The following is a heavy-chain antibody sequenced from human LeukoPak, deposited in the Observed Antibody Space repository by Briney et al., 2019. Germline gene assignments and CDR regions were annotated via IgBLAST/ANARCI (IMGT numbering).Heavy chain of an antibody. CDR3: AKDTRSPAYCPIDY. Sequence: PGGSLRLSCAASGFTFSSYAMSWVRQAPGKGLEWVSIISGSGGSTYYADSVKGRFTISRDNSKNTLYLQMNSLRAEDAAVYYCAKDTRSPAYCPIDYWGQGTLVTVSS. V-gene: IGHV3-23*01. D-gene: IGHD3-16*01. CDR1: GFTFSSYA. CDR2: ISGSGGST. J-gene: IGHJ4*02.